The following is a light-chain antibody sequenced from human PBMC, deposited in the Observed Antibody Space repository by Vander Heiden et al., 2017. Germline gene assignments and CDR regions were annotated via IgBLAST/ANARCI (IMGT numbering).Light chain of an antibody. CDR1: VLAKKY. J-gene: IGLJ2*01. CDR3: YSAADNIVV. Sequence: SYELTQPSSLSVSQGQTARITCSGDVLAKKYARWFQQKPGQAPVLVIYKDSERPSGIPERFSGSSSGTTVTLTISGAQFDDEADYYCYSAADNIVVFGGGTKLTVL. V-gene: IGLV3-27*01. CDR2: KDS.